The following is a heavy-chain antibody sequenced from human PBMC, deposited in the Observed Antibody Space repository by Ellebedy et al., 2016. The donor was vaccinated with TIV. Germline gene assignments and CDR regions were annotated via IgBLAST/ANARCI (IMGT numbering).Heavy chain of an antibody. D-gene: IGHD3-3*01. Sequence: SETLSLTCTVSGGSISSSSYYWGWIRQPPGKGLEWIGSIYYSGSTYYNPSLKSRVTISVDTSKNQFSLKLRSVTAADTAVYYCARDGRYYDFWSGYYGQGNWFDPWGQGTLVTVSS. CDR2: IYYSGST. CDR3: ARDGRYYDFWSGYYGQGNWFDP. J-gene: IGHJ5*02. V-gene: IGHV4-39*07. CDR1: GGSISSSSYY.